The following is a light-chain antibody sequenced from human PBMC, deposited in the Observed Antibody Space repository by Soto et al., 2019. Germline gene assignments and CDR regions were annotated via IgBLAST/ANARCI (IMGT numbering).Light chain of an antibody. Sequence: DIQMTQSPSSLSASVGDRVTITCQTSQDMSNYLNWYQQKSGKAPELLIYDASNLETGVPSRFSGSGSGTDFTFTISSLQPEDIATYYCHQYDNLPLTFGGGTKVAIK. CDR3: HQYDNLPLT. CDR2: DAS. V-gene: IGKV1-33*01. CDR1: QDMSNY. J-gene: IGKJ4*01.